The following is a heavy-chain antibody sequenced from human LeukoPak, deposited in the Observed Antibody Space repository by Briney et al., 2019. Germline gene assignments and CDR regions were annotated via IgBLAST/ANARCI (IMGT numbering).Heavy chain of an antibody. Sequence: ASVKVSCKASGYTFTSYGISWVRQAPGQGLEWMGWISAYNSAYNGNTRYAQKLQGRVTMTTDTSTNTGYMELRSLRSDDTAVYYCAREYGSGSYTGIDYWGQGTLVTVSS. V-gene: IGHV1-18*01. J-gene: IGHJ4*02. CDR2: ISAYNSAYNGNT. D-gene: IGHD3-10*01. CDR1: GYTFTSYG. CDR3: AREYGSGSYTGIDY.